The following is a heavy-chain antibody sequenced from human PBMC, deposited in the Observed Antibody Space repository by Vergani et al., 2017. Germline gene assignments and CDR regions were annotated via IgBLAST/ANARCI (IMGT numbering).Heavy chain of an antibody. CDR1: GYTFTSYY. CDR2: INPSGGST. D-gene: IGHD3-3*01. V-gene: IGHV1-46*01. CDR3: ARGRGDLWSCYYKGSHEYYFDY. J-gene: IGHJ4*02. Sequence: QVQLVQSGAEVKKPGASVKVSCKASGYTFTSYYMHWVRQAPGQGLEWMGIINPSGGSTSYAQKFQGRVTMTSDTSTSTVYMELSSLRSEDTAVYYCARGRGDLWSCYYKGSHEYYFDYWGQGTLVTVSS.